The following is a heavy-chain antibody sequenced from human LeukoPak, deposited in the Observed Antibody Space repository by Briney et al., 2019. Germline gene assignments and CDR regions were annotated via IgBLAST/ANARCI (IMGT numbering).Heavy chain of an antibody. Sequence: GGSLRLSCAASGFTFSSYWMHWVRQAPGKGLVWVSRINSDGSSTSYADSVKGRFTISRDNAKNTLYLQMNSLRAEDTALYYCARAGYNWNYVGNFDYWGQGTLVTVSS. J-gene: IGHJ4*02. CDR3: ARAGYNWNYVGNFDY. CDR2: INSDGSST. D-gene: IGHD1-7*01. CDR1: GFTFSSYW. V-gene: IGHV3-74*01.